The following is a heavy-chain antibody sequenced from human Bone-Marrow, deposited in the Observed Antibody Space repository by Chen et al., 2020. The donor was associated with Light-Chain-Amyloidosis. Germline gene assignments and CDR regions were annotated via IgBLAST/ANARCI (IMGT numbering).Heavy chain of an antibody. J-gene: IGHJ4*02. V-gene: IGHV4-4*02. CDR3: ARAWGSSSGSLEY. D-gene: IGHD6-19*01. CDR2: IYHSGST. Sequence: QVQLQESGPGLVKPSGTLSLTCAVSGDSLSSGHWWSWVRQPPGTGLEWIGEIYHSGSTNYNPSLKSRVTISVDKSKNQFSLNLSSVTAADTAVYYCARAWGSSSGSLEYWGQGTLVTVSS. CDR1: GDSLSSGHW.